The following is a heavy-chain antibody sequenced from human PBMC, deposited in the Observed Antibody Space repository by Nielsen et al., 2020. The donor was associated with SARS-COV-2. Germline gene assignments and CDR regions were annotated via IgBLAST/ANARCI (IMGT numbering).Heavy chain of an antibody. Sequence: GESLKISCTGSGFTFADYSMSWVRQAPGKGLEWVGFIRSNVYGGTTEYAASVKGRFTISRDDSKSIAYLQMNSLKTEDTAVYYCTRDEDYYDSSGYYPPYFDYWGQGTLVTVSS. D-gene: IGHD3-22*01. J-gene: IGHJ4*02. CDR2: IRSNVYGGTT. CDR3: TRDEDYYDSSGYYPPYFDY. CDR1: GFTFADYS. V-gene: IGHV3-49*04.